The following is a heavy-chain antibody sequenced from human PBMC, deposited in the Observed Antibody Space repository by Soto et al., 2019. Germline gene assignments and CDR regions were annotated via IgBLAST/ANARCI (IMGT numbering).Heavy chain of an antibody. CDR2: TYYRSKWYN. J-gene: IGHJ6*01. CDR1: GDSVSSNSAA. V-gene: IGHV6-1*01. Sequence: SRTLSLTCAISGDSVSSNSAASNWIRQSPSRGLEWLGRTYYRSKWYNDYAVSVKSRITINPDTSKNQFSLQLNSVTPEDTDVYYCARERVDTERYYYSGMDVWGQGTTVTVSS. CDR3: ARERVDTERYYYSGMDV. D-gene: IGHD5-18*01.